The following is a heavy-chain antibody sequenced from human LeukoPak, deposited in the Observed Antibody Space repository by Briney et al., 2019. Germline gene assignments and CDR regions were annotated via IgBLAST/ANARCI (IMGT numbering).Heavy chain of an antibody. CDR2: IYYSGST. D-gene: IGHD4-11*01. Sequence: SETLSLTCTVSGGSISSSSYYWGWIRQPPGKGLEWIGSIYYSGSTYYNPSLKSRVTISVDTFKNQFSLKLSSVTAADTAVYYCARRQELRFDWFDPWGQGTLVTVSS. V-gene: IGHV4-39*01. CDR1: GGSISSSSYY. J-gene: IGHJ5*02. CDR3: ARRQELRFDWFDP.